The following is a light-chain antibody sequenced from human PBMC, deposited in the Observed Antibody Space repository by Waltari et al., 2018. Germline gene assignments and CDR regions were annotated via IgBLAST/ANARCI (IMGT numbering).Light chain of an antibody. J-gene: IGKJ4*01. CDR3: QQHNSHPLT. Sequence: DIQMTQSPSSLSASVGDRVTITCRASQTISSYLAWYQQKPRKLPKLLIYAASSLETGVPSRFSGSGSGTEFTLTISSLQPEDFATYYCQQHNSHPLTFGGGTKVEIK. CDR1: QTISSY. CDR2: AAS. V-gene: IGKV1-17*03.